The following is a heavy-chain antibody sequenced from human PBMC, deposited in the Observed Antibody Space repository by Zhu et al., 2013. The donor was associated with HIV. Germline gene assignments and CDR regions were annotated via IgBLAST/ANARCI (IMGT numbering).Heavy chain of an antibody. Sequence: QVQLVQLDREVKKAWGLSEGRPARLLVTALPPMVSAGCDRPLDKGVEWMGWISGYNGKTNYAQKLQGRVTMTTDTSTSTAYMELRSLRSDDTAVYYCARRRYCTTTNCYIDLDYWGPGNPGHRLL. D-gene: IGHD2-2*02. CDR2: ISGYNGKT. CDR3: ARRRYCTTTNCYIDLDY. J-gene: IGHJ4*02. V-gene: IGHV1-18*01. CDR1: VTALPPMV.